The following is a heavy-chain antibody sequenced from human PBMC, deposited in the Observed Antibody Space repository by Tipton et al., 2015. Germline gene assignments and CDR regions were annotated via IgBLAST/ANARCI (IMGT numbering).Heavy chain of an antibody. V-gene: IGHV4-30-4*08. Sequence: TLSLTCNVSGGSINSGVYYWTWIRQRPGKGLEWIGYIYYSGSTYYNPSLKSRVTISVDTSENQFSLKLSSVTAADTAVYYCARHDFWSGYYEDAFDIWGQGTMVTVSS. D-gene: IGHD3-3*01. CDR3: ARHDFWSGYYEDAFDI. CDR2: IYYSGST. CDR1: GGSINSGVYY. J-gene: IGHJ3*02.